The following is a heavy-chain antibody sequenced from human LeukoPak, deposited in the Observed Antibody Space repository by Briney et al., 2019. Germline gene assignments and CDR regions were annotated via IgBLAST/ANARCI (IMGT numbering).Heavy chain of an antibody. V-gene: IGHV4-39*01. CDR3: VSVHCSGNFCYGDS. CDR1: GGSLSSRGYY. CDR2: ISYSGDT. Sequence: SETLSLTCTASGGSLSSRGYYWGWIRQPPGKGLEWFATISYSGDTYYNPSLKTQVTVSIDTSKNQFSLKLSSVTAADTAVYFCVSVHCSGNFCYGDSWGRGTLVIVSS. D-gene: IGHD2-15*01. J-gene: IGHJ4*02.